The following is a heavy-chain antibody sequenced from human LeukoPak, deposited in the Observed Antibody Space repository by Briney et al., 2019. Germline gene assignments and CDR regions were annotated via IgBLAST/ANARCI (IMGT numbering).Heavy chain of an antibody. CDR1: GYTFTSYG. D-gene: IGHD4-17*01. Sequence: ASVKVSCKASGYTFTSYGISWVRQAPGQGLEWMGWISAYNGNTNYAQKLQGRVTMTTDTSTSTAYMELRSLRSDDTAVYYCTREFGYGDYGTAFDCWGQGTLVTVSS. CDR3: TREFGYGDYGTAFDC. V-gene: IGHV1-18*01. J-gene: IGHJ4*02. CDR2: ISAYNGNT.